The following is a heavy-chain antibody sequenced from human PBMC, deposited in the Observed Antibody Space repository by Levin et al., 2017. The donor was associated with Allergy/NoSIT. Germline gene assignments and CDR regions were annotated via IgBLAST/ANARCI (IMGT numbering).Heavy chain of an antibody. CDR1: GFTFSSYD. D-gene: IGHD5-12*01. V-gene: IGHV3-13*01. J-gene: IGHJ3*02. CDR2: IGTAGDT. CDR3: ARTYSGYEDAFDI. Sequence: ASVKVSCAASGFTFSSYDMHWVRQATGKGLEWVSAIGTAGDTYYPGSVKGRFTISRENAKNSLYLQMNSLRAGDTAVYYCARTYSGYEDAFDIWGQGTMVTVSS.